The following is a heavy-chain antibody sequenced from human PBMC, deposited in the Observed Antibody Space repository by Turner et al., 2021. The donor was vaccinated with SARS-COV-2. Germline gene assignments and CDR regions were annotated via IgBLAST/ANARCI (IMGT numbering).Heavy chain of an antibody. J-gene: IGHJ3*02. V-gene: IGHV4-39*01. D-gene: IGHD1-1*01. CDR3: ARPIQREYTDAFDI. CDR1: GGSISSSSSY. CDR2: FYYSGST. Sequence: QLPLQESGPGLVKPSEPLSLPCIASGGSISSSSSYWGWIGQPPEEGVGWFGSFYYSGSTYYNPSVKGRVTISVDTSKNTFSLKLSSVTAADTAVYYCARPIQREYTDAFDIWGQGTMVTVSS.